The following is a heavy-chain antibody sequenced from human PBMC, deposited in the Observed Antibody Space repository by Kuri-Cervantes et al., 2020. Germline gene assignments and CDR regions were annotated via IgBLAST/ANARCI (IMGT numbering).Heavy chain of an antibody. Sequence: ASVKVSCKASGYTFTSYAINWVRQATGQGLEWMGWMNPNSGNTGYAQKFQGRVTMTRNTSISTAYMELSSLRPEDTAVYYCARNPPPRYCSGGSCYSRDKNGFDPWGQGTLVTVSS. CDR3: ARNPPPRYCSGGSCYSRDKNGFDP. V-gene: IGHV1-8*02. CDR2: MNPNSGNT. CDR1: GYTFTSYA. J-gene: IGHJ5*02. D-gene: IGHD2-15*01.